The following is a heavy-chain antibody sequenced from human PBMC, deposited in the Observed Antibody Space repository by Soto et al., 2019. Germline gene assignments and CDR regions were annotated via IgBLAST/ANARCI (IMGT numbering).Heavy chain of an antibody. Sequence: QVQLVQSGAEVKKPGSSVKVSCKASGGTFSSYTISWVRQAPGQGLEWMGRIIPILGIANYAQEFQGRVTITADKSTSTAYMELSSLRSEDTAVYYCAREAAAGTTFDYWGQGTLVTVSS. CDR1: GGTFSSYT. J-gene: IGHJ4*02. CDR3: AREAAAGTTFDY. D-gene: IGHD6-13*01. V-gene: IGHV1-69*02. CDR2: IIPILGIA.